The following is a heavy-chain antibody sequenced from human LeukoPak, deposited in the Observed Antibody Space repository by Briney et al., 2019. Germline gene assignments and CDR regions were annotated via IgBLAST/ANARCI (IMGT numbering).Heavy chain of an antibody. CDR3: AREEFWSGHQ. V-gene: IGHV3-53*01. D-gene: IGHD3-3*01. CDR1: GFTVSSNY. J-gene: IGHJ4*02. Sequence: QPGGSLRLSCAASGFTVSSNYMSWVRQAPGKGLEWVSVIYSGGNTYYADSVRGRFTISRDNSKNTLYLQMNSLRAEDTAVYYCAREEFWSGHQWGQGTLVTVSS. CDR2: IYSGGNT.